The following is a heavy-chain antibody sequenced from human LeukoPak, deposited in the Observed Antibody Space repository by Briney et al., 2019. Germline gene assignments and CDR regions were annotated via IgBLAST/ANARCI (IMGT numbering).Heavy chain of an antibody. CDR2: IYSGGNT. J-gene: IGHJ4*02. CDR3: ARDGSYGSGPI. Sequence: GTSLRLSCAASGFTVSRNYMSWVRQAPGKGLEWVSVIYSGGNTYYADSVKGRFTLSRDISKNTLYLQMNSLRAEDTAVYYCARDGSYGSGPIWGQGTLVTVSS. CDR1: GFTVSRNY. D-gene: IGHD3-10*01. V-gene: IGHV3-66*01.